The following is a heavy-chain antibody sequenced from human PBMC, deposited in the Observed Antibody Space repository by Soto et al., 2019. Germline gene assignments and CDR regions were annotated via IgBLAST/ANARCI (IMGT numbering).Heavy chain of an antibody. J-gene: IGHJ6*02. CDR1: GVTFSSYA. CDR2: IIPIFGTA. V-gene: IGHV1-69*06. D-gene: IGHD6-19*01. Sequence: QVQLVQSGAEVKKPGSSVKVSCKASGVTFSSYAISWVRQAPGQGLEWMGGIIPIFGTANYAQKFQGRVTITADKSTSTAYMELSSLRSEDTAVYYCARVMTAVAGTIPYYYGMDVWGQGTTVTVSS. CDR3: ARVMTAVAGTIPYYYGMDV.